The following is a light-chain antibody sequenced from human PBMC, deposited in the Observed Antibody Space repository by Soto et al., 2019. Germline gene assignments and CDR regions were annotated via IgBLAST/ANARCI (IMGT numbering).Light chain of an antibody. CDR1: SSNIGSNS. CDR3: SAWDDSLNGVV. J-gene: IGLJ2*01. V-gene: IGLV1-44*01. CDR2: SSN. Sequence: QSVLTQPPSASGTPGQRVTISCSGSSSNIGSNSVNWYQQLPGTAPKLLMYSSNQRPSGVPDRFSGSKSGTSASLAISGLQSEYEADYYCSAWDDSLNGVVFGRGTKLTVL.